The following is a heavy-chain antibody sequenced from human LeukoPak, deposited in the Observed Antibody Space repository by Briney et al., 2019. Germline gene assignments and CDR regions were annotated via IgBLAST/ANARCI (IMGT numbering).Heavy chain of an antibody. V-gene: IGHV4-59*12. CDR1: GGSISSYY. J-gene: IGHJ5*02. CDR2: IYYSGST. Sequence: PSETLSLTCTVSGGSISSYYWSWIRQPPGKGLEWIGYIYYSGSTYYNPSLKSRVTISVDTSKNQFSLKLSSVTAADTAVYYCARGGNWNDDWGQGTLVTVSS. CDR3: ARGGNWNDD.